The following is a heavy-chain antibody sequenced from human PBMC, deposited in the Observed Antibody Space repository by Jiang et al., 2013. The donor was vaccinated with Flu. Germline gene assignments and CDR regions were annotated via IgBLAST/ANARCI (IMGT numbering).Heavy chain of an antibody. J-gene: IGHJ4*02. CDR3: ARDPYGDYGHFDY. CDR2: INPNSGGT. Sequence: SGAEVKKPGASVKVSCKASGYTFTGYYMHWVRQAPGQGLEWMGWINPNSGGTNYAQKFQGWVTMTRDTSISTAYMELSRLRSDDTAVYYCARDPYGDYGHFDYWGQGTLVTVSS. D-gene: IGHD4-17*01. CDR1: GYTFTGYY. V-gene: IGHV1-2*04.